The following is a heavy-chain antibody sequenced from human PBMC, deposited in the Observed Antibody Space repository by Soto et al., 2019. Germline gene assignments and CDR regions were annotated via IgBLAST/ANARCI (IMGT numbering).Heavy chain of an antibody. Sequence: XGSLRLSCTASGFSFSSYSLHWVRQTPGKGLEWVAVISYDGSNKYYADSVKGRFTVSRDSPKNTLFLQMNSLKPEDTAVYYCARAPPRGIAAPGTWGSGMDVWGQGTTVTVSS. D-gene: IGHD6-13*01. CDR2: ISYDGSNK. V-gene: IGHV3-30-3*01. J-gene: IGHJ6*02. CDR3: ARAPPRGIAAPGTWGSGMDV. CDR1: GFSFSSYS.